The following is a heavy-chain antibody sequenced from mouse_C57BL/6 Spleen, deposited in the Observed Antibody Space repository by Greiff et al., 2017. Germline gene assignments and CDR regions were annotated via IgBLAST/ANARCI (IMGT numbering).Heavy chain of an antibody. CDR1: GFTFSDAW. D-gene: IGHD3-2*02. CDR2: IRNKANNHAT. Sequence: EVHLVESGGGLVQPGGSMKLSCAASGFTFSDAWMDWVRQSPEKGLEWVAEIRNKANNHATYYAESVEGRFTISRDDSKSSVYLQMNSLRAEDTGIYYCTPTAQATGFAYWGQGTLVTVSA. J-gene: IGHJ3*01. CDR3: TPTAQATGFAY. V-gene: IGHV6-6*01.